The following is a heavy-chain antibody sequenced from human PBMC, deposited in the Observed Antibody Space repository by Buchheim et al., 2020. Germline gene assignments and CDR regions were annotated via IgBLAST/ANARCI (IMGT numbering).Heavy chain of an antibody. CDR2: ISESSTSI. CDR3: ARVVPAAIGTDY. V-gene: IGHV3-48*01. J-gene: IGHJ4*02. Sequence: EVQLVESGGGLVQPGGSLRLSCAASGFTFSSYSMNWVRQAPGKGLEWVSYISESSTSIYYADSVKGRFTISRDNAKNSLYLQRNSLRAEDTAVYYCARVVPAAIGTDYWGQGTL. CDR1: GFTFSSYS. D-gene: IGHD2-2*01.